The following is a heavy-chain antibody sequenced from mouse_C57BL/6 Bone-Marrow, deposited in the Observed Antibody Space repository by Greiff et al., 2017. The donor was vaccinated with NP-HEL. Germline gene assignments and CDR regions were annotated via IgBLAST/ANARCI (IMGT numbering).Heavy chain of an antibody. CDR3: ARYAIDY. CDR1: GYTFTSYW. J-gene: IGHJ4*01. CDR2: IHPNSGST. V-gene: IGHV1-64*01. Sequence: QVQLQQSGAELVKPGASVKLSCKASGYTFTSYWMHWVKQRPGQGLEWIGMIHPNSGSTNYNEKFKSKATLTVDKSSSTAYMQLSSLTSVYAAVYYCARYAIDYWGQGTSVTVSS.